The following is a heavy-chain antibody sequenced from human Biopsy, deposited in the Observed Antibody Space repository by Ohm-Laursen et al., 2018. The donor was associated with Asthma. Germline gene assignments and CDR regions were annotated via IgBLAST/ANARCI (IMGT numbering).Heavy chain of an antibody. CDR2: IHHSGTS. V-gene: IGHV4-31*03. D-gene: IGHD6-19*01. J-gene: IGHJ4*02. CDR1: GDSITSGGCC. CDR3: ARIPRRSGSYIVDY. Sequence: SQTLSLTCTVSGDSITSGGCCWNWIRQHPGKGLEWIGYIHHSGTSYFNPSLKSRVSFSRDTSKNQFSLRLSSVTAADTAMYYCARIPRRSGSYIVDYWGQGTLVTVSS.